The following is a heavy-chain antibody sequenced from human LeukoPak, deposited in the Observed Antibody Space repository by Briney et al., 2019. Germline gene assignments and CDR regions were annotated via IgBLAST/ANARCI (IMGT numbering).Heavy chain of an antibody. V-gene: IGHV4-38-2*02. Sequence: PSETLSLTCSVSGGSISSYYWGWIRQPPGKGLEWIGSIYHSGSAYYNPSLKSRVTISVDTSKNQFSLKLSSVTAADTAVYYCARDGEWPLNWFDHWGQGTLVTVSS. D-gene: IGHD3-10*01. CDR2: IYHSGSA. CDR3: ARDGEWPLNWFDH. CDR1: GGSISSYY. J-gene: IGHJ5*02.